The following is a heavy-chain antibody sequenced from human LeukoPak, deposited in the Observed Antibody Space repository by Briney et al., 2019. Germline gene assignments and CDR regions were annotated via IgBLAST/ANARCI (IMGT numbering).Heavy chain of an antibody. CDR3: AKLKQWQPQRYFFEY. D-gene: IGHD6-19*01. J-gene: IGHJ4*02. Sequence: PGGSLRLSCAAYGFTFSSYAMSWVRQAPGKGLEWVSTFSGTSTNSYADAVKGRVTISRDNSKNTLYLQMNSLRAEDTAVYYCAKLKQWQPQRYFFEYWGQGALVTVAS. CDR1: GFTFSSYA. V-gene: IGHV3-23*01. CDR2: FSGTSTN.